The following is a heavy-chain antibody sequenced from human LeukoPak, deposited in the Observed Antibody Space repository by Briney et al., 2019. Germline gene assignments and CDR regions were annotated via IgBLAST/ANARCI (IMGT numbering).Heavy chain of an antibody. CDR2: IHGSGETT. CDR3: AKPWRYCSGGSCYSVRNAFDI. CDR1: ALRFSSFA. Sequence: GGSLRLSCAASALRFSSFAMTWVRQVPGKGLEWVSGIHGSGETTYYADSVKGRFTISRDNSKNTLYLQMNSLRAEDTAVYYCAKPWRYCSGGSCYSVRNAFDIWGQGTMVTVSS. J-gene: IGHJ3*02. D-gene: IGHD2-15*01. V-gene: IGHV3-23*01.